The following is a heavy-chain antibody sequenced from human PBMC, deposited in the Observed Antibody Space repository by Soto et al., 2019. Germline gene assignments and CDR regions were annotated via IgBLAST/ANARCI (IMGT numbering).Heavy chain of an antibody. Sequence: SETLSLTCTVSGGSINDFYLSWIRQPPGKGLEWIGYIYYSGRTDYNPSLKGRVTISVDTSKNQFSLKLRSVTAADTAVYYCARVGGVAARTFDYWGQGTLVTVSS. V-gene: IGHV4-59*01. J-gene: IGHJ4*02. CDR3: ARVGGVAARTFDY. D-gene: IGHD6-6*01. CDR1: GGSINDFY. CDR2: IYYSGRT.